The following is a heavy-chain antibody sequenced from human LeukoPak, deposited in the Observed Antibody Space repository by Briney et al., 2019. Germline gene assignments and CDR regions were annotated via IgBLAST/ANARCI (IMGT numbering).Heavy chain of an antibody. D-gene: IGHD3-10*01. CDR1: EFTFSNCW. V-gene: IGHV3-74*01. J-gene: IGHJ4*02. Sequence: GGSLRLSCAASEFTFSNCWIHWVRQAPGKGLVWVSRINSDGSGTNYADSVKGRFTISRDNSNNTLYLQMKSLRAEDTAVYYCAREVGSGNSDRYFDYWGQGTLVTVSS. CDR3: AREVGSGNSDRYFDY. CDR2: INSDGSGT.